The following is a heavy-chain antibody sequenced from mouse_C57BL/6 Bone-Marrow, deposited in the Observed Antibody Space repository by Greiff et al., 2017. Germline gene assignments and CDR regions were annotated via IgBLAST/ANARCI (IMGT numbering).Heavy chain of an antibody. Sequence: EVQLQQSGPELVKPGASVKISCKASGYTFTDYYMNWVKQSHGKSLEWIGDINPNNGGTSYNQKFKGKATLTVDKSSSTAYMELRSLTSEDSAVYYCAREEGKRAMDYWGQGTSVTVSS. CDR1: GYTFTDYY. V-gene: IGHV1-26*01. J-gene: IGHJ4*01. D-gene: IGHD2-1*01. CDR2: INPNNGGT. CDR3: AREEGKRAMDY.